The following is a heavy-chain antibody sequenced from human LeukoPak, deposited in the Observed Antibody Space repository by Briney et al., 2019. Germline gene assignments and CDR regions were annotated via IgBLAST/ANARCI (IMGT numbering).Heavy chain of an antibody. CDR1: GFTFSNYG. CDR3: ARGHVWFDP. CDR2: IKQDGSEK. J-gene: IGHJ5*02. Sequence: GGSLRLSCAASGFTFSNYGMTWVRQAPGKGLEWVANIKQDGSEKYYVDSVKGRFTISRDNAKNSLYLQMNSLRVEDMAVYYCARGHVWFDPWGQGTLVTVSS. V-gene: IGHV3-7*05.